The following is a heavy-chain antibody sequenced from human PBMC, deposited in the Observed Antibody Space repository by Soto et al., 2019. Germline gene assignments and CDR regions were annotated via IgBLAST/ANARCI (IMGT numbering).Heavy chain of an antibody. Sequence: PGGSLRLSCVFSGFPFSTYTMNWVRQAPGKGLEWVSSINGRSNYVYYADSVKGRFTISRDNAKNSLYLQMNRLRAEDTAIYYCAREDGVVGSSSAFDHWGLGTLVTVSS. CDR2: INGRSNYV. D-gene: IGHD1-26*01. CDR3: AREDGVVGSSSAFDH. CDR1: GFPFSTYT. J-gene: IGHJ4*02. V-gene: IGHV3-21*01.